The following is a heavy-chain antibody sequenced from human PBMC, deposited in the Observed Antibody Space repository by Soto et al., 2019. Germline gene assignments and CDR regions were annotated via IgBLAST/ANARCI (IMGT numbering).Heavy chain of an antibody. D-gene: IGHD3-10*01. J-gene: IGHJ6*02. CDR1: GFIFSSFW. CDR3: ARVGSLGLDV. Sequence: EVRLEEAGGGFVQPGGSLRVSCSGSGFIFSSFWMHWVRQGPGKGLEWVSRINGDGASLAYAESVKGRFSISRDNVTNTLHLQMNRLGGDDTAVYLCARVGSLGLDVWGLGPTFTVSS. V-gene: IGHV3-74*03. CDR2: INGDGASL.